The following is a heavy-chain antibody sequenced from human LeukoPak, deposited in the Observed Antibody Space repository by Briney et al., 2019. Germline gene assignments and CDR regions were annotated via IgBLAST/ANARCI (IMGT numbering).Heavy chain of an antibody. D-gene: IGHD3-10*01. J-gene: IGHJ6*03. CDR1: GGSFSGYY. V-gene: IGHV4-34*01. CDR3: ARGKYGSGLSYYMDV. Sequence: PSETLSLTCAVYGGSFSGYYWSWIRQPPGKGLEWIGEINHSGSTNYNPSLKSRVTISVDTSKNQFSLKLSSVTAADTAVYYCARGKYGSGLSYYMDVWGKGTTVTVSS. CDR2: INHSGST.